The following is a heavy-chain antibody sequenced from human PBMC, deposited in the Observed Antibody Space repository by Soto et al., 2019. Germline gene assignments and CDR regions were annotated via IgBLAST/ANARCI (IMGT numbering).Heavy chain of an antibody. J-gene: IGHJ4*02. CDR2: ISNDGGDK. Sequence: GGSLRLSCAASGFTFRSYGMHWVRQAPGKGLEWVAVISNDGGDKNYVDSVRGRFTISRDNSENTLYLQMNSLRAEDTAMYYCAAGEPLNYRGQGTLVTVSS. CDR1: GFTFRSYG. CDR3: AAGEPLNY. V-gene: IGHV3-30*03. D-gene: IGHD3-10*01.